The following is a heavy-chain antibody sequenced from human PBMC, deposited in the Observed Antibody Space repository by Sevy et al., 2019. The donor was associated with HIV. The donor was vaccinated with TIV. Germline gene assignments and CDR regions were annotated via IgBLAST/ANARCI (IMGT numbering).Heavy chain of an antibody. V-gene: IGHV1-2*02. D-gene: IGHD4-17*01. Sequence: ASVKVSCKASGYTFTDYYIHWVRQAPGQGLEWMAWINPNDGVTNYAQRLQGGVTVTRDTSISTAYMELSRLKSNDTAIYYCARLTTKPTSDLYGMDVWGQGTTVTVSS. CDR3: ARLTTKPTSDLYGMDV. J-gene: IGHJ6*02. CDR1: GYTFTDYY. CDR2: INPNDGVT.